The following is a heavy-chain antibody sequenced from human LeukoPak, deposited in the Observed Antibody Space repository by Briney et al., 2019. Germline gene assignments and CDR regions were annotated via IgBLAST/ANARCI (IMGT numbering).Heavy chain of an antibody. V-gene: IGHV3-74*01. CDR1: GFTFSSYW. D-gene: IGHD6-13*01. J-gene: IGHJ4*02. CDR3: ARTRQLAPLDY. CDR2: INSDGSST. Sequence: GGSLRLSCAASGFTFSSYWMHWVRQAPGKGLVWVSRINSDGSSTSYADSVKGRFTISRDNAKNTLYLQLNSLRAEDTAVYYCARTRQLAPLDYWGQGTLVTVSS.